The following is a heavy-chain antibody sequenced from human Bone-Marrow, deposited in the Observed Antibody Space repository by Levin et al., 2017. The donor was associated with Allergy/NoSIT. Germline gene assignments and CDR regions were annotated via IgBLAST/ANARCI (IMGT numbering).Heavy chain of an antibody. CDR3: ARSNMVRGVPIDY. Sequence: ASVKVSCKASGYTFTGYYMHWVRQAPGQGLEWMGWINPNSGGTNYAQKFQGRVTMTRDTSISTAYMELSRLRSDDTAVYYCARSNMVRGVPIDYWGQGTLVTVSS. CDR2: INPNSGGT. CDR1: GYTFTGYY. J-gene: IGHJ4*02. V-gene: IGHV1-2*02. D-gene: IGHD3-10*01.